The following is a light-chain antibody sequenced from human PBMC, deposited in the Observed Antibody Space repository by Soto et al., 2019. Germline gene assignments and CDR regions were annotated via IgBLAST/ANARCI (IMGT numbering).Light chain of an antibody. CDR2: GAS. V-gene: IGKV3D-20*02. CDR3: QQRSNWPIT. CDR1: QSVSSSY. J-gene: IGKJ5*01. Sequence: EIVLTQSPGTLSLSPGERATLSCMASQSVSSSYLAWYQQKPGQAPRLLIYGASSRATGIPDRFSGSGSGTDFTLTISSLEPEDFALYYCQQRSNWPITFGQGTRLEIK.